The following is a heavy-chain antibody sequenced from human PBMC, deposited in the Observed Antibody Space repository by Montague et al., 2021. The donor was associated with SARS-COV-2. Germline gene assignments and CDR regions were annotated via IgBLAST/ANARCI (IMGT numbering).Heavy chain of an antibody. V-gene: IGHV4-61*02. CDR3: ARESLHLTGYYNDYFDY. CDR2: IYTSGST. J-gene: IGHJ4*02. CDR1: GGSISSGSYY. Sequence: TLSLTCTVSGGSISSGSYYWNWIRQPAGKGLEWIGRIYTSGSTNYNLSLKSRVTISVDTSKNKFSLKLSSVTAADTAVYYCARESLHLTGYYNDYFDYWGQGTLVTVSS. D-gene: IGHD3-9*01.